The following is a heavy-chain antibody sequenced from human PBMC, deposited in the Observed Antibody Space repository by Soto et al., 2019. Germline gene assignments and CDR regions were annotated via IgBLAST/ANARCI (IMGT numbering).Heavy chain of an antibody. V-gene: IGHV3-23*01. CDR3: AKTASMTIRDGFDH. Sequence: EVQVLESGGGLVQPGGSLRLSCAASGFTFSSYAMSWVRQAPGQGLEWVSAISGSGSNPYYADSVKGRFTISRDNSKNTLHLQMNSLRAEDTALYYGAKTASMTIRDGFDHWGQGTLVTVSS. D-gene: IGHD4-17*01. CDR2: ISGSGSNP. J-gene: IGHJ4*02. CDR1: GFTFSSYA.